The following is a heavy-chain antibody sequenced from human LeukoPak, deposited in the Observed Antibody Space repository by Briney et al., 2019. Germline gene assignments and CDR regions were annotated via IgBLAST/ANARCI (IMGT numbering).Heavy chain of an antibody. V-gene: IGHV3-21*01. D-gene: IGHD3-22*01. CDR2: NSGRGNYI. CDR1: GFTFSSHN. Sequence: GSLRPSCAASGFTFSSHNMNWVRQAPRKGLEWVSSNSGRGNYIFYADAVKGRFTISRDSAKNSLSLQMHSLRAEDAAVYYCARDQGFDYYDSSGYYLDYWGRGTLVTVSS. CDR3: ARDQGFDYYDSSGYYLDY. J-gene: IGHJ4*02.